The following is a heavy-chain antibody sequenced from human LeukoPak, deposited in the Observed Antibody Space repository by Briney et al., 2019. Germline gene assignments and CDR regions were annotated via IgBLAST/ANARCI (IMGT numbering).Heavy chain of an antibody. D-gene: IGHD3-10*01. CDR1: GGSFSGYY. V-gene: IGHV4-34*01. J-gene: IGHJ4*02. Sequence: SVTLSLTCAVYGGSFSGYYWSWIRQPPGKGLEWIGEINHSGSTNYNPSLKSRVTISVDTSKNQFSLKLSSVTAADTAVYYCARDEYYYGSGRVMGFIWGQGTLVTVSS. CDR3: ARDEYYYGSGRVMGFI. CDR2: INHSGST.